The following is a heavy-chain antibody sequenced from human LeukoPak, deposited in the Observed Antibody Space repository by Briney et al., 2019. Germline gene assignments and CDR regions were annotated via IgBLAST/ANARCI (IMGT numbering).Heavy chain of an antibody. CDR3: ARDPSMVRGVYYYYYYGMDV. J-gene: IGHJ6*04. Sequence: GGSLRLSCAASGFTFSSYGMHWVRQAPGKGLEWVAVIWYDGSNKYYADSVKGRFTISRDNSKNTPYLQMNSLRAEDTAVYYCARDPSMVRGVYYYYYYGMDVWGKGTTVTVSS. D-gene: IGHD3-10*01. V-gene: IGHV3-33*01. CDR1: GFTFSSYG. CDR2: IWYDGSNK.